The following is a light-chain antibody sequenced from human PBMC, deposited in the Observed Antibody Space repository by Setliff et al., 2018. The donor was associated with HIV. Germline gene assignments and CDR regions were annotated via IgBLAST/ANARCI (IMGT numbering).Light chain of an antibody. CDR3: CSYVFGDTWI. CDR2: DVN. Sequence: PASVSGSPGQSITISCTGSATDVGNYESVSWYQHHPGEVPKLIIYDVNKRPSGISNRFSGSKTGNSASPTISGLHTEDEADYYCCSYVFGDTWIFGGGTK. CDR1: ATDVGNYES. J-gene: IGLJ2*01. V-gene: IGLV2-23*02.